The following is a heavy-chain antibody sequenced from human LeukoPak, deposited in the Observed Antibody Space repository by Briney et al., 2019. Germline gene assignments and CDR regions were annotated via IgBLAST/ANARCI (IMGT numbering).Heavy chain of an antibody. CDR1: GFSFSSCW. Sequence: GGSLRLSCVASGFSFSSCWMTWVRQDTGKGLEWVAGIKQDGREKFYVDSVKGRFTISRDNAKNSVYLQMNSLRADDMAVYYCVRDSGFFESWGQGILITVSS. D-gene: IGHD3-10*01. J-gene: IGHJ4*02. CDR3: VRDSGFFES. V-gene: IGHV3-7*01. CDR2: IKQDGREK.